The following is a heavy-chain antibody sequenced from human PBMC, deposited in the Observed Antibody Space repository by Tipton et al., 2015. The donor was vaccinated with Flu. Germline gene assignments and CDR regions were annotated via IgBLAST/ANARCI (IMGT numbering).Heavy chain of an antibody. J-gene: IGHJ6*02. CDR1: DDSIKSYY. Sequence: LRLSCTVSDDSIKSYYWSWIRQPPGKGLEWIGLIYYSGTTIYNPSLKRRVTMSVDTSKNLFSLKLNSVTAADTAVYYCVGSYCTGGTCYSGYYYDMDVWGQGTTVTVSS. D-gene: IGHD2-8*02. CDR2: IYYSGTT. CDR3: VGSYCTGGTCYSGYYYDMDV. V-gene: IGHV4-59*08.